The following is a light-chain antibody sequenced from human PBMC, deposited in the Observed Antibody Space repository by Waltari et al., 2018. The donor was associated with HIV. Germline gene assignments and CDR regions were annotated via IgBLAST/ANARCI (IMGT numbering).Light chain of an antibody. V-gene: IGLV3-21*02. CDR3: HVWDRSSDHHV. J-gene: IGLJ1*01. CDR2: NGS. Sequence: SYVLTQSPSVSVAPGQTASITCGGNNIGSKSVHWYQQKAGQAPVLVVYNGSDRHSGIPERVAGARSGDPTPLTIGRVEAGDEADDYCHVWDRSSDHHVFGPGTKVTVL. CDR1: NIGSKS.